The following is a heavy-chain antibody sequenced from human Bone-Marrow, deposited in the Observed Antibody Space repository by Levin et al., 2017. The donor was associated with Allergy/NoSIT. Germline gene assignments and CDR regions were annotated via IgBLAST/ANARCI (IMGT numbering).Heavy chain of an antibody. CDR2: MNPNSGNT. CDR3: ARASHYDSSGYYYVD. V-gene: IGHV1-8*01. CDR1: GYTFTSYD. Sequence: ASVKVSCKASGYTFTSYDINWVRQATGQGLEWMGWMNPNSGNTGYAQKFEGRVTMTRNTSISTAYMELSSLRSEDTAVYYCARASHYDSSGYYYVDWGQGTLVTVSS. D-gene: IGHD3-22*01. J-gene: IGHJ4*02.